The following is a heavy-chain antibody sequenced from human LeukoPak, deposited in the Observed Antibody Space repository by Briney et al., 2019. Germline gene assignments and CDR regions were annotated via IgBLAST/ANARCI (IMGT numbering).Heavy chain of an antibody. V-gene: IGHV3-48*01. Sequence: GGSLRLSCAASGFTFSSYSMNWVRQAPGKGLEWVSYISSSSSTIYYADSVKGRFTISRDNAKNSLYLQMNSLRAEDTAVYYCARGVVVAATADAFDIWGQGTMVTVSS. J-gene: IGHJ3*02. CDR1: GFTFSSYS. CDR3: ARGVVVAATADAFDI. CDR2: ISSSSSTI. D-gene: IGHD2-15*01.